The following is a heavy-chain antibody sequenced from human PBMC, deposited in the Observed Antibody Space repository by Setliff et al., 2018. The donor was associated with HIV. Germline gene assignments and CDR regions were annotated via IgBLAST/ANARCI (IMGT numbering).Heavy chain of an antibody. Sequence: SETLSLTCTVSGGSISSYYWSWIRQPAGKGLEWIGRIYTSGSTSYNPSLKSRVTISVDTSKNQFSLKLSSVTAADTAVYYCARHLRSYGAAIGYGMDVWGQGTTVTVSS. D-gene: IGHD5-18*01. CDR3: ARHLRSYGAAIGYGMDV. CDR1: GGSISSYY. CDR2: IYTSGST. V-gene: IGHV4-4*07. J-gene: IGHJ6*02.